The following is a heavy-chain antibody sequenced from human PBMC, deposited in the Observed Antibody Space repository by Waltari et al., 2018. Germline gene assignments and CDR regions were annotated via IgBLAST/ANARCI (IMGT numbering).Heavy chain of an antibody. V-gene: IGHV4-39*01. J-gene: IGHJ3*01. CDR2: IYYSVTT. CDR3: ATYIGASVGTASFDV. CDR1: GGSITSARHY. Sequence: QLQLQESGPGLVKPSETVSLTCSVSGGSITSARHYWGWIRQPPVQGLEWIGTIYYSVTTYNSPSLQSRLTMSRDTSKNQLSLKLVSVTASDTAVYYCATYIGASVGTASFDVWGQGTMVTVSS. D-gene: IGHD5-12*01.